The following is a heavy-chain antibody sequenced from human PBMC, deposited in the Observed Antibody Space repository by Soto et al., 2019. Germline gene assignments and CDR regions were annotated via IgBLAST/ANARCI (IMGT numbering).Heavy chain of an antibody. CDR1: GISLSTVGVG. D-gene: IGHD2-2*01. V-gene: IGHV2-5*02. CDR2: IYWDDDK. CDR3: EHRAFLRTSHNGFGP. Sequence: QITLKESGPTLVKSTQTLTLTCKVSGISLSTVGVGVRWIRQPPGKALELLALIYWDDDKRYNPSPKSRLTIIKDTSKNQVVLTMTNMDPVDTGTDYREHRAFLRTSHNGFGPWGQGTLVTVAS. J-gene: IGHJ5*02.